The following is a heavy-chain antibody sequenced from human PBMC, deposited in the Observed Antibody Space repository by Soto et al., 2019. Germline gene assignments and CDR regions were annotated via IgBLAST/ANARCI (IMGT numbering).Heavy chain of an antibody. Sequence: LCGGSISSGGYSWSWIRQPPGKGLAWIGYIYHSGSTYYNPSLKSRVTISVDRSKNQFSLKLSSVTAADTAVYYCARSIVATIDAFDIWGQGTMVTVSS. D-gene: IGHD5-12*01. CDR3: ARSIVATIDAFDI. CDR2: IYHSGST. V-gene: IGHV4-30-2*01. CDR1: GGSISSGGYS. J-gene: IGHJ3*02.